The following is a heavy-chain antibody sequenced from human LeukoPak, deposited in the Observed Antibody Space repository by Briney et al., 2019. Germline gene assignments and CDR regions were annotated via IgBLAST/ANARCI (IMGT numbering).Heavy chain of an antibody. J-gene: IGHJ4*02. D-gene: IGHD3-22*01. CDR3: ARSSDYYHFDY. CDR2: IYYSGST. Sequence: PSETLSLTCTVSGGSISSNSYYWGWIRQPPGKGLEWIGSIYYSGSTYYNPSLKSRVTISVDTSKNQFSLRLSSVTAADTAVYYCARSSDYYHFDYWGQGTLVTVSS. V-gene: IGHV4-39*01. CDR1: GGSISSNSYY.